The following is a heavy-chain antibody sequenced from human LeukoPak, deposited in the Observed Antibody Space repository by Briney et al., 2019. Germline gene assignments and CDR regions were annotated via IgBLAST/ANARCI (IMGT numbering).Heavy chain of an antibody. CDR1: GXTFSNYA. CDR2: ISGSGGNT. V-gene: IGHV3-23*01. Sequence: PGESLRLSCAASGXTFSNYAMTWVRQAPGKGLEWVSGISGSGGNTYYADSVKGRFTISRDNSKNTLFLQMNSLRAEDTAVYYCAKGEEAFDYWGQGTLVTVSS. CDR3: AKGEEAFDY. J-gene: IGHJ4*02.